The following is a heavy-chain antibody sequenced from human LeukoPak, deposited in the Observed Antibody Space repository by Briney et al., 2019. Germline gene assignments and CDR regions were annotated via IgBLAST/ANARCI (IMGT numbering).Heavy chain of an antibody. J-gene: IGHJ6*02. V-gene: IGHV4-59*08. CDR2: IYYSGST. D-gene: IGHD2-2*01. CDR1: GGSISSYY. Sequence: SETLSLTCTVSGGSISSYYWSWIRQPPGKGLEWIGYIYYSGSTNYNPSLKSRVTISVDTSKNQFSLKLSSVTAADTAVYYCARRVVPATMRHYYYYGMDVWGQGTTVTVSS. CDR3: ARRVVPATMRHYYYYGMDV.